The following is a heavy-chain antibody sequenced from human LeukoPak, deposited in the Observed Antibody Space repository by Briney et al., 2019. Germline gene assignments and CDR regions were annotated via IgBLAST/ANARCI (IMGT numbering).Heavy chain of an antibody. CDR3: ARIVTNTYYYYYGMDV. J-gene: IGHJ6*02. CDR1: GGSISSSSYY. Sequence: PSETLSLTCTVSGGSISSSSYYWGWIRQPPGKGLEWIGEINHSGSTNYNPSLKSRVTISVDTSKNQFSLKLSSVTAADTAVYYCARIVTNTYYYYYGMDVWGQGTTVTVSS. D-gene: IGHD1-26*01. V-gene: IGHV4-39*07. CDR2: INHSGST.